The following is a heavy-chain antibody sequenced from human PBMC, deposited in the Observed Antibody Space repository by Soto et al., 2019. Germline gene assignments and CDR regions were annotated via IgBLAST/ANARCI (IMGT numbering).Heavy chain of an antibody. V-gene: IGHV1-46*01. Sequence: ASVKVSCKTSGYNFTSHYIHWVRQAPGQRLESMGIIYPRGGSTIYAQKFQGKVTMTRDTSTHTLYMGLSSLRSEDTAIYYCARVGYSSTGTTLHFHGLDVWGQGTTVTVSS. CDR1: GYNFTSHY. J-gene: IGHJ6*02. D-gene: IGHD3-22*01. CDR2: IYPRGGST. CDR3: ARVGYSSTGTTLHFHGLDV.